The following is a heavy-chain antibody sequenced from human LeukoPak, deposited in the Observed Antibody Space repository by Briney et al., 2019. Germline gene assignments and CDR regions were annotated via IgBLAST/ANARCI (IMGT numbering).Heavy chain of an antibody. Sequence: ASVKVSCKASGYTFTGYYMHWVRQAPGQGLEWMGWINPNSGGTNYAQKFQGRVTMTRDTSISTAYMELSRLRSDDTAVYYCARVSQVRGVTHYYYYYMDVWGKGTTVTISS. D-gene: IGHD3-10*01. CDR1: GYTFTGYY. CDR2: INPNSGGT. J-gene: IGHJ6*03. CDR3: ARVSQVRGVTHYYYYYMDV. V-gene: IGHV1-2*02.